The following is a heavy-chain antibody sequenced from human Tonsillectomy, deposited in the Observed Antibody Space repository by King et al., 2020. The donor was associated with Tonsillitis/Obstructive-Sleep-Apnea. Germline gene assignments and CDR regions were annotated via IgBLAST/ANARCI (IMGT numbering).Heavy chain of an antibody. CDR3: ARPFTVSVAALEY. D-gene: IGHD5/OR15-5a*01. J-gene: IGHJ4*02. V-gene: IGHV3-64*01. CDR1: GFTFSSYA. Sequence: QLVQSGGGLVQPGGSLRLSCAASGFTFSSYAIHWVRQAPGKGLEYVSAINSNGGSTYYGNSVKGRFSISRDNSKNTVYLQMGSLRVEHMAVYYCARPFTVSVAALEYWGQGSLVTVSS. CDR2: INSNGGST.